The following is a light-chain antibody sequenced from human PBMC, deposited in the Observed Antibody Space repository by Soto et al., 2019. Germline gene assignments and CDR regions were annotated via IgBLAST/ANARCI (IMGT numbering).Light chain of an antibody. V-gene: IGKV1-5*01. CDR1: QTVSHW. CDR2: DAS. CDR3: QQYDNLPLT. Sequence: DIHLTQSPSTLSASVGDRVTITCRASQTVSHWLGWYQQKPGKAPKLLIFDASSLENGFPSRFSGSGSGTEFTLTFTSLKPEDIATYYCQQYDNLPLTFGGGTTVEIK. J-gene: IGKJ4*01.